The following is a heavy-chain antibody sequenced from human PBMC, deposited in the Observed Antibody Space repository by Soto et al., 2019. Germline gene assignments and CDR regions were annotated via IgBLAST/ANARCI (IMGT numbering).Heavy chain of an antibody. CDR2: IKQDGSEK. Sequence: PGGSLRLSCAASGFTFSSYWMSWVRQAPGKGLEWVANIKQDGSEKYYVDSVKGRFTISRDNAKNSLYLQMNSLRAEDTAVYYCARVRPRYDFWSGSLNWFDPWGQGTLVTVSS. D-gene: IGHD3-3*01. V-gene: IGHV3-7*01. CDR3: ARVRPRYDFWSGSLNWFDP. J-gene: IGHJ5*02. CDR1: GFTFSSYW.